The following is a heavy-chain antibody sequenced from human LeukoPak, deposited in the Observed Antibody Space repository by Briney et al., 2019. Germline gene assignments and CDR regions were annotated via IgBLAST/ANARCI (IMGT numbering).Heavy chain of an antibody. J-gene: IGHJ2*01. Sequence: PGGSLRLSCAASGFTFSNYWMRWVRQAPGKGLEWLANINQDGSEIYYVDSVKGRFTIYRDNGKSSLYLQINSLRADDTAVYYSARDQGSMIVVRPTNWYFDLWGRGTLVTVSS. V-gene: IGHV3-7*01. CDR3: ARDQGSMIVVRPTNWYFDL. D-gene: IGHD3-22*01. CDR1: GFTFSNYW. CDR2: INQDGSEI.